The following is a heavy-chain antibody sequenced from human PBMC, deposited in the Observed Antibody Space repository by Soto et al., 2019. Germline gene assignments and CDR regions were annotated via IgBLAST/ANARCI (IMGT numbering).Heavy chain of an antibody. Sequence: EVQLVETGGGLIQPGGSLRLXCAASGFTVXXTYMTWVRQPPGKGLECVSVIYTAGGTNYADSVKGRFIISRDNSKNTLYLQMNSLRAEXTXVYYCARALPVAKGGFDPWGQGTLVTVSS. D-gene: IGHD2-2*01. V-gene: IGHV3-53*02. CDR1: GFTVXXTY. CDR3: ARALPVAKGGFDP. J-gene: IGHJ5*02. CDR2: IYTAGGT.